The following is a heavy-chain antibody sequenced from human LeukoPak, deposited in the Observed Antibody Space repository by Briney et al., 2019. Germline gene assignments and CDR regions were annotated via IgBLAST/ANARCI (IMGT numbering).Heavy chain of an antibody. CDR1: GFTFSSYA. V-gene: IGHV3-23*01. D-gene: IGHD4-17*01. CDR2: ISGSGGST. Sequence: GGSPRLSCAASGFTFSSYAMSWVRQAPGKGLEWVSAISGSGGSTYYADSVKGRFTISRDNSKNTLYLQMNSLRAEDTAVYYCAKGTAYGDYLDAFDIWGQGTMVTVSS. J-gene: IGHJ3*02. CDR3: AKGTAYGDYLDAFDI.